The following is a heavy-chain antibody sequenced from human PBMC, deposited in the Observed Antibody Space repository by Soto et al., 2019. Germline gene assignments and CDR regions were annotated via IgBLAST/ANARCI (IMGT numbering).Heavy chain of an antibody. CDR3: ARWGDTAMSHGMDV. Sequence: GWSLILSCAASGFTFSDYYMSWIRQAPGKGLEWVSYISSSGSTIYYADSVKGRVTISRDNAKNSLYLQMDSLRAEDTAVYYCARWGDTAMSHGMDVWGQGTTVTVSS. CDR2: ISSSGSTI. CDR1: GFTFSDYY. D-gene: IGHD5-18*01. J-gene: IGHJ6*02. V-gene: IGHV3-11*01.